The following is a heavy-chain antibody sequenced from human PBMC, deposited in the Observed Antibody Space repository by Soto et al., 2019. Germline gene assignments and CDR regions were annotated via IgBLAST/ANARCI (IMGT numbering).Heavy chain of an antibody. CDR1: GFTFSSYA. CDR2: ISGSGGST. Sequence: GGTLRLSCAASGFTFSSYAMSWVRQAPGKGLEWVSAISGSGGSTYYADSVKGRFTLSRDNSKNTLYLQMNSLRADDTAVYYCAKVEGFEDFWSGYPTRYYFDYWGQGTLVTVSS. J-gene: IGHJ4*02. D-gene: IGHD3-3*01. V-gene: IGHV3-23*01. CDR3: AKVEGFEDFWSGYPTRYYFDY.